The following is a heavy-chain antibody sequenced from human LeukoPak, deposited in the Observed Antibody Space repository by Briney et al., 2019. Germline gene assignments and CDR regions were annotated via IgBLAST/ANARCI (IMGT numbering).Heavy chain of an antibody. CDR3: ARNMTTSGPIDIEDAFDI. D-gene: IGHD4-17*01. Sequence: GASVKVSCKASGYTFTGYGISWVRQAPGQGLEWIGWISANNGKTKYAHNLQGRVAMTTDTSVSTAYMELRSLRSDDTAVYYCARNMTTSGPIDIEDAFDIWGQGTMVTVSS. CDR2: ISANNGKT. V-gene: IGHV1-18*01. CDR1: GYTFTGYG. J-gene: IGHJ3*02.